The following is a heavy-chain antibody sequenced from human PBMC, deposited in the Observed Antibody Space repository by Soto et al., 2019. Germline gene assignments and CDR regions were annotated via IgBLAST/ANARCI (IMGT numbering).Heavy chain of an antibody. Sequence: GASVKVSCKASGGTFSSYAISWVRQAPGQGLEWMGGIIPIFGTANYAQKFQGRVTITADESTSTAYMELSSLRSEDTAVYYCAADCSSTSCYRPYDYWGQGTLVTVSS. CDR3: AADCSSTSCYRPYDY. D-gene: IGHD2-2*01. CDR1: GGTFSSYA. CDR2: IIPIFGTA. J-gene: IGHJ4*02. V-gene: IGHV1-69*13.